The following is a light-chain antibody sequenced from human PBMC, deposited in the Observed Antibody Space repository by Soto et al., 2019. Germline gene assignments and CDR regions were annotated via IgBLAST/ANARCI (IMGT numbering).Light chain of an antibody. Sequence: QSVLAQPASVSDSPGQSITISCTGTSSDVGGSNHASWYQQHPGKAPKLMIYDVTNRPSGVSNRFSGSKSGSTASLIISGLQAEDEADYYCVSFTSSTTYVFGTGTKVTVL. J-gene: IGLJ1*01. V-gene: IGLV2-14*01. CDR2: DVT. CDR1: SSDVGGSNH. CDR3: VSFTSSTTYV.